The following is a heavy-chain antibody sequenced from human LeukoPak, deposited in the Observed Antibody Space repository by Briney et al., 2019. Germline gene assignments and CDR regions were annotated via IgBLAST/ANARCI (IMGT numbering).Heavy chain of an antibody. CDR2: INPDGRTT. CDR1: TFTFSRNC. J-gene: IGHJ5*01. CDR3: VRVLSGSGDWFDS. V-gene: IGHV3-74*01. D-gene: IGHD3-22*01. Sequence: PGGSLRLSCAASTFTFSRNCIHWVSQPPGKVLEWDSRINPDGRTTTYEVSVKVRFTIARYNAKNTVYLQMNSLRAEDTALYHCVRVLSGSGDWFDSWGQGTLVTVSS.